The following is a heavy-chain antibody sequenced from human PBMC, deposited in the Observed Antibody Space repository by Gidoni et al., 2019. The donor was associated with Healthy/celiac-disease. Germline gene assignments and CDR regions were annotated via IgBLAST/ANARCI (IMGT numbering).Heavy chain of an antibody. J-gene: IGHJ3*02. V-gene: IGHV4-30-4*01. D-gene: IGHD3-22*01. CDR3: WFRTPEDSSGYHLPPAFDI. Sequence: QVQLQESGPGLVKPSQTLSLPCTVSGGSISSGDYYWSWIRQPPGKGLEWIGYIYYSGSTYYNPSLKSRVTISVDTSKNQFSLKLSSVTAADTAVYYCWFRTPEDSSGYHLPPAFDIWGQGTMVTVSS. CDR1: GGSISSGDYY. CDR2: IYYSGST.